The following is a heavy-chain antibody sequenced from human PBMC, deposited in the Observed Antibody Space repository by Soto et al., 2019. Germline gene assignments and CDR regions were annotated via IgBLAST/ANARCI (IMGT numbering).Heavy chain of an antibody. CDR1: GGSISSGGYY. V-gene: IGHV4-31*03. D-gene: IGHD3-16*02. J-gene: IGHJ1*01. CDR2: IYYSGST. Sequence: QVQLQESGPGLVKPSQTLSLTCTVSGGSISSGGYYWSWIRQHPGKGLEWIGYIYYSGSTYYNPSLESRVTISVDTSKNQFSLKLSSVTAADTAVYYCARTYYDYVWGSYRYKAGGAEYFQHWGQGTLVTVSS. CDR3: ARTYYDYVWGSYRYKAGGAEYFQH.